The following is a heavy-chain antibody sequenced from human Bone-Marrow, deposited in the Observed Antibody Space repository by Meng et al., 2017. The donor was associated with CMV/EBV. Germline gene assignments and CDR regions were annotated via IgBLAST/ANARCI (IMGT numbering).Heavy chain of an antibody. CDR1: GFTFTGSA. Sequence: SVKVSCKGSGFTFTGSAVQWVRQARGQGLEWIGWIVVGSGNTNYAQKFQERVTMTRDKSTSTAYMEVSGLRSEDTALYYCASDPSGYCSDTHCPPPRSWGQGTLVTVSS. J-gene: IGHJ5*02. CDR3: ASDPSGYCSDTHCPPPRS. D-gene: IGHD2-8*02. V-gene: IGHV1-58*01. CDR2: IVVGSGNT.